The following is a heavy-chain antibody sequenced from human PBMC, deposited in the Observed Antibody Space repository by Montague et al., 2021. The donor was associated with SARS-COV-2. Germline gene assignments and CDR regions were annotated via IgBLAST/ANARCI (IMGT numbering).Heavy chain of an antibody. CDR1: GGSSSSDY. Sequence: SETLSLTCTVSGGSSSSDYWSWIRQPPGKGLEWIGYVHYTGSTKYNPSLKTRVSLSLDTPKNHFSLHLSSVTAADTAIYFCARAQNTCFIANCVNYFDVWGLGALVTVSS. J-gene: IGHJ4*02. D-gene: IGHD1-1*01. V-gene: IGHV4-59*01. CDR2: VHYTGST. CDR3: ARAQNTCFIANCVNYFDV.